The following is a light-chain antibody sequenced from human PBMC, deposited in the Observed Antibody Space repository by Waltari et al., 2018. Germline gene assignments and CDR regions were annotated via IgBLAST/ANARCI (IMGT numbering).Light chain of an antibody. J-gene: IGLJ7*01. CDR3: GTWDSSLSGAV. V-gene: IGLV1-51*02. CDR1: SSNIGNNS. CDR2: ENY. Sequence: QSGLTQPPSLSAAPGQKVTIPCSGTSSNIGNNSVDWYQQIPGTVPKLLIYENYKRPSGIPDRFSGSRSGTSATLVITGLLTGDEADYYCGTWDSSLSGAVFGGGTHLTVL.